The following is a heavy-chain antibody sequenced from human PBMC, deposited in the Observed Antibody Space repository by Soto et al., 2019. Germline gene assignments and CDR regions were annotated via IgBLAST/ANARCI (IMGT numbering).Heavy chain of an antibody. D-gene: IGHD3-10*01. Sequence: SETLSLTCAVSGVSISSGNWWTWVRQTPQRGLEYIGEIFHDGTANYYPSFERRVAISVDTSKNQFSLKLSSVTAADTAVYYCARGQGPNFFEYYYGSGRATWFDPWGQGTLVTVSS. CDR3: ARGQGPNFFEYYYGSGRATWFDP. J-gene: IGHJ5*02. CDR1: GVSISSGNW. CDR2: IFHDGTA. V-gene: IGHV4-4*02.